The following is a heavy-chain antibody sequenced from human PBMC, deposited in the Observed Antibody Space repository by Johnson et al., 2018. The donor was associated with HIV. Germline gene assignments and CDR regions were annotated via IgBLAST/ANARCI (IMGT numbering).Heavy chain of an antibody. V-gene: IGHV3-48*01. CDR2: ISSSGSTI. CDR1: GFTFSSCA. J-gene: IGHJ3*01. Sequence: MQLVESGGGVVQPGRSLRLSCAASGFTFSSCAMSWVRQAPGKGLEWVSYISSSGSTIYYPDSVKGRFTISRDNSKNTLYLQMNTLMAEDTAVYYCAKVDCGGDTCAGYEPCDLGGQGTLVTVSS. CDR3: AKVDCGGDTCAGYEPCDL. D-gene: IGHD2-21*01.